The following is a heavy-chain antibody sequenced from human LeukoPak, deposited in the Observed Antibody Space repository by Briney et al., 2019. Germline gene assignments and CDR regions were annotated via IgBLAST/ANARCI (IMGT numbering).Heavy chain of an antibody. CDR2: INHSGST. J-gene: IGHJ4*02. CDR1: GGSFSGYY. V-gene: IGHV4-34*01. CDR3: AGGYYYVKFDY. Sequence: NPSETLSLTCAVYGGSFSGYYWSWIRQPPGKGLEWIGEINHSGSTNYNPSLKSRVTISVDTSKNQFSLKLSSVTAADTAVYYCAGGYYYVKFDYWGQGTLVTVSS. D-gene: IGHD3-22*01.